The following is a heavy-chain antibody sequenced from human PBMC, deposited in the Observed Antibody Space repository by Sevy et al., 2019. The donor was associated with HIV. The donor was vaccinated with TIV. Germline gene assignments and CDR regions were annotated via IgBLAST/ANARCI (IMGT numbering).Heavy chain of an antibody. Sequence: SETLSLTCTVSGGSITRSNYYWGWIRQPPGKGLEWVGSISDTGSTYYNPSLKSRVTIYRDTSKNQFSLKLNSVTVAETTIYYCARRAIAVAGRDAFDIWGQGTLVTVSS. V-gene: IGHV4-39*01. CDR3: ARRAIAVAGRDAFDI. CDR2: ISDTGST. CDR1: GGSITRSNYY. J-gene: IGHJ3*02. D-gene: IGHD6-19*01.